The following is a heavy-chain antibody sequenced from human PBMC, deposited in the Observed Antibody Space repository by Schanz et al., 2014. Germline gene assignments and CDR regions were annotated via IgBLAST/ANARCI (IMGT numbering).Heavy chain of an antibody. CDR2: VFPNGIT. D-gene: IGHD5-12*01. V-gene: IGHV4-61*02. CDR1: GGSIRSGTYY. Sequence: QVQLQESGPGLVKPSQTLSLTCTVSGGSIRSGTYYWSWIRQPAGKALEWVGRVFPNGITNYNPSLKSRVPRARDTSTNQFSLTLTTLTAADTAVYYCARDTTWRRDLWGRGTLVTVSS. J-gene: IGHJ2*01. CDR3: ARDTTWRRDL.